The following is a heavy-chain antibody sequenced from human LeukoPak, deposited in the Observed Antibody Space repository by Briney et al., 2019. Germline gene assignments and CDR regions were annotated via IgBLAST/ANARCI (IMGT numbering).Heavy chain of an antibody. Sequence: ASVKVSCKASGYTITGYYMYWVRQAPGQGLEWMGFINPNTGGTIYAQKFQARVTMTRDTSISTAYMELRGLISDDTAVYYCARRYDFWSGYPTAFDYWGQGTLVTVSS. CDR3: ARRYDFWSGYPTAFDY. V-gene: IGHV1-2*02. D-gene: IGHD3-3*01. J-gene: IGHJ4*02. CDR1: GYTITGYY. CDR2: INPNTGGT.